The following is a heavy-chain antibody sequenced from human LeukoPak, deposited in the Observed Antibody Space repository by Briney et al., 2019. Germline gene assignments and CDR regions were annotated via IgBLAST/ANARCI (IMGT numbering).Heavy chain of an antibody. CDR1: GFTFSDYY. CDR2: ISSSGSSI. Sequence: GGSLRLSCAASGFTFSDYYMNWIRQAPGKGLERVSYISSSGSSIDYADSVKGRFIISRDNAKNSLYLQMNSLRAEDTAVYYCARDATGTTYAFDIWGQGTMVTVSS. J-gene: IGHJ3*02. D-gene: IGHD1-1*01. V-gene: IGHV3-11*04. CDR3: ARDATGTTYAFDI.